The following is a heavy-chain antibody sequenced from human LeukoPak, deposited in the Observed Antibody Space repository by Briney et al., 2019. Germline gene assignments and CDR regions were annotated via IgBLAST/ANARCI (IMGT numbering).Heavy chain of an antibody. D-gene: IGHD3-9*01. CDR1: GGSISSYY. V-gene: IGHV4-59*01. CDR3: ARARGGNDILTGYSEEDAFDI. J-gene: IGHJ3*02. CDR2: IYYSGST. Sequence: SETLSLTCTVSGGSISSYYWSWIRQPPGKGLEWIGYIYYSGSTNYNPSLKSRVTISVDTSKNQFSLKLSSVTAADTAVYYCARARGGNDILTGYSEEDAFDIWGQGTMVTVSS.